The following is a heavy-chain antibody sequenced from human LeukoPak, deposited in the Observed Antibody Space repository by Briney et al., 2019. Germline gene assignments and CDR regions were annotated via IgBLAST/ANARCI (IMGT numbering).Heavy chain of an antibody. CDR1: GGSISSSSYY. V-gene: IGHV4-39*01. Sequence: ETLSLTCTVSGGSISSSSYYWGWIRQPPGKGLEWIGSIYYSGSTYYNPSLKSRVTISVDTSKNQFSLKLSSVTAADTAVYYCARLGPIVVVSAAGAVFGEPYFGYWGQGTLVTVSS. J-gene: IGHJ4*02. D-gene: IGHD2-2*01. CDR3: ARLGPIVVVSAAGAVFGEPYFGY. CDR2: IYYSGST.